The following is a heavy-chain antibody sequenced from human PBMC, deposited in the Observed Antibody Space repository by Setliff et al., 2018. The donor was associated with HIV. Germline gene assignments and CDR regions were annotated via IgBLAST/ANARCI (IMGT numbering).Heavy chain of an antibody. V-gene: IGHV4-61*09. CDR1: GGSINSDSYY. CDR2: IHTSGST. D-gene: IGHD6-6*01. J-gene: IGHJ3*02. CDR3: ARVPPEYSSSSQAFDI. Sequence: SETLSLTCTVFGGSINSDSYYWTWIRQPAGKGLEWIGHIHTSGSTNYNPSLKSRVTISMDTSKNKFSLKMRSVTAADTAVYYCARVPPEYSSSSQAFDIWGQGTKVTVS.